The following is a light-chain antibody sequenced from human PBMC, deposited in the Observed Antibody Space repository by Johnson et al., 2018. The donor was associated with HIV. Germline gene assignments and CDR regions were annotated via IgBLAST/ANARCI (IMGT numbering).Light chain of an antibody. Sequence: QSVLTQPPSVSAAPGQKVTISCSGSSSNIGNNYVSWYQQLPGTAPKLLIYENNKRPSGIPDRFSGSKSGTSATLGITGLQTGDEADYYCGTWDTSLSVGGVFGTVTKVTVL. J-gene: IGLJ1*01. CDR2: ENN. CDR1: SSNIGNNY. CDR3: GTWDTSLSVGGV. V-gene: IGLV1-51*02.